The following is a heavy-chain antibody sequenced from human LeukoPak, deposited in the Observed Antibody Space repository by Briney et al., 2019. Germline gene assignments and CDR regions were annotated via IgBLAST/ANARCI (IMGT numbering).Heavy chain of an antibody. V-gene: IGHV3-64*01. CDR1: GFTFSSYA. D-gene: IGHD3-9*01. Sequence: PGGSLRLSCAASGFTFSSYAMHWVRQAPGKGLEYVSAISSNGGSTYYANSVKGRFTISRDNSKSTLYLQMGSLRAEDMAVYYCARGPRVDYDILTGYYHFDYWGQGTLVTVSS. CDR2: ISSNGGST. J-gene: IGHJ4*02. CDR3: ARGPRVDYDILTGYYHFDY.